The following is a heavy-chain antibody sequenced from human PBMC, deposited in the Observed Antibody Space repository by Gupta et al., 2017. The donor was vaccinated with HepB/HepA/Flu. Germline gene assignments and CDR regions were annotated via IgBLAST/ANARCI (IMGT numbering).Heavy chain of an antibody. J-gene: IGHJ4*02. D-gene: IGHD6-19*01. CDR3: AKSSGWYWIDY. CDR2: INPNSGGT. CDR1: GYTFTGYY. V-gene: IGHV1-2*04. Sequence: QVQLVQSGAEVKKPGASVKVSCKASGYTFTGYYMHWVRQAPGQGLEWMGWINPNSGGTNHAQKFQGWVTMTRDTSISTAYMELSRLRSDDTAVYYCAKSSGWYWIDYWGQGTLVTVSS.